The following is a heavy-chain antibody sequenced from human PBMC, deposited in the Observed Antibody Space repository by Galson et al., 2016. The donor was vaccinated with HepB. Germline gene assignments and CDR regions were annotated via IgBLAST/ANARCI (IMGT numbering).Heavy chain of an antibody. J-gene: IGHJ3*02. V-gene: IGHV1-2*02. D-gene: IGHD3-9*01. CDR1: GYSFSDYY. CDR2: INPKSGDT. Sequence: SVKVSCKASGYSFSDYYIHWVRQAPGQGLEWMGWINPKSGDTNCAQRFPGRVTMTRDMSITTAYMELSRLGSDDTAVFYCARDFDDAGTPFDIWGQGTMVTVSS. CDR3: ARDFDDAGTPFDI.